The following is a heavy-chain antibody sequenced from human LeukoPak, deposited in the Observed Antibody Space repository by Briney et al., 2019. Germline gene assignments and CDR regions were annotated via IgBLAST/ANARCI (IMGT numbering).Heavy chain of an antibody. V-gene: IGHV3-33*06. Sequence: GGSLRLSCAASGFTFSSYGMHWVRQAPGKGLEWVAVICYDGSDKSYADSVKGRFTISRDNSKDTVYLQMNSLRAEDTAVYYCAKSLRDYFDYWGQGTLVTVSS. CDR1: GFTFSSYG. D-gene: IGHD4-17*01. CDR2: ICYDGSDK. J-gene: IGHJ4*02. CDR3: AKSLRDYFDY.